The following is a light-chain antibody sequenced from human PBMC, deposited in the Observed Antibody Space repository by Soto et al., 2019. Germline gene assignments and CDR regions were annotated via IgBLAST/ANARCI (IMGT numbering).Light chain of an antibody. Sequence: AIRMTQSPSSLSASTGDRATITCRASQGIRSYLAGYQQKTGRAPKLLIYVASTLQSGGPSRCSGSGSGTDFTLTISSLQPEDFATYYCQQLNSYPPWTFGQGTKVDIK. J-gene: IGKJ1*01. CDR3: QQLNSYPPWT. CDR2: VAS. CDR1: QGIRSY. V-gene: IGKV1-8*01.